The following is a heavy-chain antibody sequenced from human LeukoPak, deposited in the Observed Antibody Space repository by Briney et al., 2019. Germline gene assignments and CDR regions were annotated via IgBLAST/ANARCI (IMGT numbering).Heavy chain of an antibody. D-gene: IGHD2-2*01. CDR3: ARDLYAVVVPAAMISHYYYYGMDV. J-gene: IGHJ6*02. Sequence: GGSLRLSYAASGFTFSSYAMSWVRQAPGKGLEWVSSISSSSSYIYYADSVKGRFTISRDNAKNSLYLQMNSLRAEDTAVYYCARDLYAVVVPAAMISHYYYYGMDVWGQGTTVTVSS. V-gene: IGHV3-21*01. CDR2: ISSSSSYI. CDR1: GFTFSSYA.